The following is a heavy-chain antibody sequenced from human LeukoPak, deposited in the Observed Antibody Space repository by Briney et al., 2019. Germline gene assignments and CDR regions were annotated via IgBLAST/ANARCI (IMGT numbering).Heavy chain of an antibody. D-gene: IGHD6-13*01. J-gene: IGHJ4*02. CDR2: ISSSSTYI. V-gene: IGHV3-21*04. CDR3: GNYLSSWYGY. CDR1: GFTFSTYS. Sequence: PGGSLRLSCAASGFTFSTYSMNWVRQAPGKGLEWVSSISSSSTYIYYADSVKGRFTISRDNSKNTLYLQMNSLRAEDTAVYYCGNYLSSWYGYWGQGTLVTVSS.